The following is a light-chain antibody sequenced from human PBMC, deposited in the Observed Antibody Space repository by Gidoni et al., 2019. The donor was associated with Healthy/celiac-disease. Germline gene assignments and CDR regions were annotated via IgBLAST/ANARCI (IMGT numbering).Light chain of an antibody. CDR2: AAS. V-gene: IGKV1-39*01. CDR1: QSISSY. J-gene: IGKJ1*01. Sequence: IQMTQSPSSLSASVGDRVTITCRASQSISSYLNWYQQKPGKAPKLLIYAASSLQSGVPSRFSGSGSGTDFTLTISSLQHEDFATYYCQQSYSTPGTFGQGTKVEIK. CDR3: QQSYSTPGT.